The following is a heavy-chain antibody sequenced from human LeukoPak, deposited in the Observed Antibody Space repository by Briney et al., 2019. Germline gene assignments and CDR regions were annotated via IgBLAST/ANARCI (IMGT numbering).Heavy chain of an antibody. J-gene: IGHJ4*02. Sequence: GGSLRLSCAASGFTFSSYSMNWVRQAPGKGLEWVSSISSSSSYIYYADSVKGRFTISRDNAKNSLYLQMNSLRAEGTAVYYCARDLGVVVAAIDYWGQGTLVTVSS. CDR2: ISSSSSYI. V-gene: IGHV3-21*01. CDR1: GFTFSSYS. CDR3: ARDLGVVVAAIDY. D-gene: IGHD2-15*01.